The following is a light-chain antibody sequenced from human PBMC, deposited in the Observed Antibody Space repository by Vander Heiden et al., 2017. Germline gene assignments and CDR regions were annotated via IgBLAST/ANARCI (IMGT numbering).Light chain of an antibody. V-gene: IGLV3-25*03. CDR2: KDS. Sequence: SYELTQPPSLSVSPGQTARITCSGDALPKQYAYWYQQKPGQAPVLVKYKDSERPSGIPERFSGSSSGTTVTLTISGVQAEDEADYYCQSADSSGTFVVFGGGTKLTVL. CDR3: QSADSSGTFVV. J-gene: IGLJ2*01. CDR1: ALPKQY.